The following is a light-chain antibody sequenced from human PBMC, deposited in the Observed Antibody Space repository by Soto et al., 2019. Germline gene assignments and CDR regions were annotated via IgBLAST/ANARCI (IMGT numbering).Light chain of an antibody. Sequence: EIVLTQSPGTLSLSPGERATLSCRASQSVSSSYLAWYQQKPGQAPRLLIYGASSRATAIPDRFSGSGSGTDFTLTISRLEPEDFALYYCQRYGSSPGLFTFGPGTKVDIK. J-gene: IGKJ3*01. CDR2: GAS. CDR3: QRYGSSPGLFT. CDR1: QSVSSSY. V-gene: IGKV3-20*01.